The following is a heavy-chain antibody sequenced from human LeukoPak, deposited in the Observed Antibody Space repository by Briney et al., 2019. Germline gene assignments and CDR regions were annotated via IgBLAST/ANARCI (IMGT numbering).Heavy chain of an antibody. V-gene: IGHV3-53*01. Sequence: PGGSLRLSCAASGFTVSNNDMNWVRQAPRKGLEWVSLIYPGGSTHYADSVKGRFTISRDNSKNTVYLQMNSLRAEDTAVYYCAKGGIIAARPSYFDYWGQGTLVTVSS. D-gene: IGHD6-6*01. CDR2: IYPGGST. CDR1: GFTVSNND. CDR3: AKGGIIAARPSYFDY. J-gene: IGHJ4*02.